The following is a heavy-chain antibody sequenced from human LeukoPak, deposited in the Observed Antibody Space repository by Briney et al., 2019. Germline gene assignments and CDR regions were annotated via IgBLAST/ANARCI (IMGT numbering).Heavy chain of an antibody. D-gene: IGHD3-22*01. CDR1: GFTVSRNY. J-gene: IGHJ3*02. Sequence: GGSLRLSCAASGFTVSRNYMSWVRQAPGKGLEWVSVISSGGNTYYTDSVKGRFTISRDNSKNTLYLQMSRLRVEDTAVYYCARNDRVAFDIWGQGTMVTVSS. V-gene: IGHV3-53*01. CDR3: ARNDRVAFDI. CDR2: ISSGGNT.